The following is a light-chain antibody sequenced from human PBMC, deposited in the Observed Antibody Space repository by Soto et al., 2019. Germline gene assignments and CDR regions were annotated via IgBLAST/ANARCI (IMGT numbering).Light chain of an antibody. CDR1: QSISSY. CDR3: QQSYSTPRT. CDR2: AAS. Sequence: DIQMTHSPSSLSASVGDRVTITSRSSQSISSYLHWYQQKPGKAPKLLIYAASSLQSGVPSRFSGSGSGTDFTLTISSLQPEDFATYYCQQSYSTPRTFGPGTKVDIK. V-gene: IGKV1-39*01. J-gene: IGKJ3*01.